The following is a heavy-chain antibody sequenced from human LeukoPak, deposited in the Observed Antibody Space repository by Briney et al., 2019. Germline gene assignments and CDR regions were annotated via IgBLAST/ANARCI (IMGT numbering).Heavy chain of an antibody. V-gene: IGHV4-38-2*02. J-gene: IGHJ5*02. D-gene: IGHD3-10*01. CDR2: IYHSGST. CDR1: GYSISSSYY. Sequence: SETLSLTCTVSGYSISSSYYWGWIRQPPVKGLEWIGSIYHSGSTYYNPSLKSRVTISVDTSKNQFSLKLTSVTAADTAVYFCARGGYYGSGNDFRFDPWGQGTLVTVSS. CDR3: ARGGYYGSGNDFRFDP.